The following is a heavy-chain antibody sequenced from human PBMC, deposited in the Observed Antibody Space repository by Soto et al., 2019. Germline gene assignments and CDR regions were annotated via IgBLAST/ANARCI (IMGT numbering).Heavy chain of an antibody. Sequence: PXGSLLLTCSASGFTFSDYYMSWIRQAAGKGLEWVSYISSSGSTIYYADSVKGRFTISRDNAKNSLYLQMNSLRAEDTAVYYCARDKGLWLPSHWFDPWGQGTLVTVYS. J-gene: IGHJ5*02. CDR1: GFTFSDYY. D-gene: IGHD5-18*01. CDR2: ISSSGSTI. V-gene: IGHV3-11*01. CDR3: ARDKGLWLPSHWFDP.